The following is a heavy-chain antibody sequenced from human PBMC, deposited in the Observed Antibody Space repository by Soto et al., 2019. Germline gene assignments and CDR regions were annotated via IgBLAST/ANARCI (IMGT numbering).Heavy chain of an antibody. V-gene: IGHV4-59*01. CDR3: ARDLWGYCGTDCYPLDV. Sequence: QVRLQESGPGLVKPSETLSLTCTVSGGSISRYYWSWIRQPPGKGLEWIGYLYNAGSTIYNPSLKSRVTISVYMSQNQFSLNLNYVTAADTAVYYCARDLWGYCGTDCYPLDVWDQGTTVTVSS. D-gene: IGHD2-21*02. CDR2: LYNAGST. CDR1: GGSISRYY. J-gene: IGHJ6*02.